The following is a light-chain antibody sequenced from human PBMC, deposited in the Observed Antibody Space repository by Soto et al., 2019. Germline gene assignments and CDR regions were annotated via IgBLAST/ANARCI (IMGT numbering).Light chain of an antibody. V-gene: IGLV1-44*01. CDR1: ASNIGSKT. CDR3: AAWDDTLDEDI. J-gene: IGLJ1*01. CDR2: RTF. Sequence: QSVLTQPPSASGTPGQRVTISCPGSASNIGSKTVDWYQHLPGTAPKLLIHRTFQRPSGVPARFSGSKSDTSASLAISGLQSEDEADYYCAAWDDTLDEDIFGTGTKVTVL.